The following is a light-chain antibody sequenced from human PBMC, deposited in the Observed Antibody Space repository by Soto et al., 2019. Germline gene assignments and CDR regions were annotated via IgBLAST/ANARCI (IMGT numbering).Light chain of an antibody. J-gene: IGKJ5*01. CDR3: QQLNSYIT. Sequence: DIQLTQSPSFLSASVGDGVTITCRASQVISNYLAWYQQKPGKAPKLLIYAASTLQNGVPSRFSGSGSGTEFTLTIGSLQPEDFATYYCQQLNSYITFGQGTRLEIK. CDR2: AAS. CDR1: QVISNY. V-gene: IGKV1-9*01.